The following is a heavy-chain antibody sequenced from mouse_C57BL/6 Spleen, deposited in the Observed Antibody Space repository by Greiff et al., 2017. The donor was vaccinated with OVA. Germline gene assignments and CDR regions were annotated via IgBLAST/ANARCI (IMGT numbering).Heavy chain of an antibody. CDR3: ARWADSSGYFDY. J-gene: IGHJ2*01. D-gene: IGHD3-2*01. V-gene: IGHV1-82*01. Sequence: QVQLQQSGPELVKPGASVKISCKASGYAFSSSWMNWVKQRPGKGLEWIGRIYPGDGDTNYNGKFKGKATLTADKSSSTAYMQLSSLTSEDSAVYFCARWADSSGYFDYWGQGTTLTVSS. CDR2: IYPGDGDT. CDR1: GYAFSSSW.